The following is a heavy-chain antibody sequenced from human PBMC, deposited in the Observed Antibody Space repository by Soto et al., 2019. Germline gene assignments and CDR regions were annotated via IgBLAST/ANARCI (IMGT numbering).Heavy chain of an antibody. CDR3: TPLPGIAVAYYFDY. D-gene: IGHD6-19*01. CDR2: IKSKTDGGTT. J-gene: IGHJ4*02. V-gene: IGHV3-15*01. CDR1: GFTFSNAW. Sequence: GGSLRLSCAASGFTFSNAWMSWVRQAPGKGLEWVGRIKSKTDGGTTDYAAPVKGRFTISRDDSKNTLYLQMNSLKTEDTAVYCCTPLPGIAVAYYFDYWGQGPLVTVSS.